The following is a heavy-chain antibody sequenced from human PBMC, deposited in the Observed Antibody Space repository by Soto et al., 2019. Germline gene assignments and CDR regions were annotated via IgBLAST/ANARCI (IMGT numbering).Heavy chain of an antibody. Sequence: QVQLVQSGAEVKKPGSSVKVSCKASGGTFSSYSINWVRQAPGQGLEWMGGIIPIFGTANSAQKFQGRVTLTADESTSTAHMELNSLRNEDTAVYYCARPFQSWPGGWYFYLWGRGTLVTVSS. J-gene: IGHJ2*01. V-gene: IGHV1-69*01. CDR2: IIPIFGTA. CDR1: GGTFSSYS. CDR3: ARPFQSWPGGWYFYL. D-gene: IGHD3-16*01.